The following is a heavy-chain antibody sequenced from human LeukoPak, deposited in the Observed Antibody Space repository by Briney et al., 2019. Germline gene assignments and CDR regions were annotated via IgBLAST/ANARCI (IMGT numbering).Heavy chain of an antibody. CDR2: INSDGSST. J-gene: IGHJ4*02. D-gene: IGHD5-12*01. V-gene: IGHV3-74*01. CDR1: GFTFSSYW. CDR3: ARAHGYSGYGVGCIDY. Sequence: PGGSLRLSCAASGFTFSSYWMHWVRQAPGKGLVWVSRINSDGSSTSYADSVKGRFTISRDNAKNTLYLQMNRLRAEDTAVYYCARAHGYSGYGVGCIDYWGQGTLVTVSS.